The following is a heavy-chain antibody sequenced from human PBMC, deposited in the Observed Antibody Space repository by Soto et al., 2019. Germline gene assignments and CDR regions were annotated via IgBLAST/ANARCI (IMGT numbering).Heavy chain of an antibody. J-gene: IGHJ4*02. Sequence: ASVKVSCKASGYTFTSYGISWVRQAPGQGLEWMGWISAYNGNTNYAQKLQGRVTMTTDTSTSTAYMELRSLRSDDTAVYYCARQAGMTTFHYFDYWGQGTLVTVSS. CDR1: GYTFTSYG. CDR3: ARQAGMTTFHYFDY. V-gene: IGHV1-18*01. CDR2: ISAYNGNT. D-gene: IGHD4-4*01.